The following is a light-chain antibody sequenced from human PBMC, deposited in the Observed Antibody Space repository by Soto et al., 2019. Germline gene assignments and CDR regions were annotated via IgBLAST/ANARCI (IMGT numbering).Light chain of an antibody. J-gene: IGLJ3*02. CDR2: TNN. Sequence: QSVLTQPPSVSAAPGQKVTISCSGSSSNIGYNYVSWYQHIPGTAPKLLIQTNNERPSGVPDRFSGSKSGTSVSLAISGLRSEDEATYYCAAWDDSLNGQVFGGGTKLTVL. CDR3: AAWDDSLNGQV. V-gene: IGLV1-47*01. CDR1: SSNIGYNY.